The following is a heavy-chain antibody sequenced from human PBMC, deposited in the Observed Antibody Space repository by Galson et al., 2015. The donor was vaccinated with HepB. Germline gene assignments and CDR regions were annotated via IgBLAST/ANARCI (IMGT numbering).Heavy chain of an antibody. Sequence: SLRLSCASSGFTFGDYAVYWFRQAPGKGLEWIGFISRNTYGATTEYAASLKGSFSISRDDSKNIAHLQMNSLQTEDTAVYFCAREAAGLGGYFDYWGRGTLVTVSS. D-gene: IGHD6-13*01. CDR3: AREAAGLGGYFDY. V-gene: IGHV3-49*03. J-gene: IGHJ4*02. CDR2: ISRNTYGATT. CDR1: GFTFGDYA.